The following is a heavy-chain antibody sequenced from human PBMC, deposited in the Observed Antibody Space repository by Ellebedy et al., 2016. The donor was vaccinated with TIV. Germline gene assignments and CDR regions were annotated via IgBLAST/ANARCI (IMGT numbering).Heavy chain of an antibody. D-gene: IGHD2-21*02. Sequence: MPSETLSLTCSVSGGSVSSTRYYWAWIREPPGKGLEYIGSVDYSGSPYYNPSFKSPVTLSADTSQNQFSLNLRTVTAADTAVYYWARTDPWQPIDDWGQGILVSVSS. V-gene: IGHV4-39*01. CDR1: GGSVSSTRYY. J-gene: IGHJ4*02. CDR2: VDYSGSP. CDR3: ARTDPWQPIDD.